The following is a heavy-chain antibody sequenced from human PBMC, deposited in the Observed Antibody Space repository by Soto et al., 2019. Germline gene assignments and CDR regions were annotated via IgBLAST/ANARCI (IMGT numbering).Heavy chain of an antibody. J-gene: IGHJ6*03. Sequence: PSETLSLTCTVSGGSISNYYWSWIRQPPGKGLEWIGYIYYSGSTNYNPSLKSRVTISVDTSKNQFSLKLSSVTAADTAVYYCARGGSGSYGNYYYYMDVWGKGTTVTVSS. CDR1: GGSISNYY. CDR3: ARGGSGSYGNYYYYMDV. D-gene: IGHD3-10*01. V-gene: IGHV4-59*01. CDR2: IYYSGST.